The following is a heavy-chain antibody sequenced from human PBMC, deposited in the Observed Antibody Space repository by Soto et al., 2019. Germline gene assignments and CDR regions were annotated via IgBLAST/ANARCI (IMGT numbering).Heavy chain of an antibody. Sequence: GGSLRLSCAASGFTFSSYAMHWVRQAPGKGLEWVAVISYDGSNKYYAHSVKGRFTISRDNYKNTLYQQMNSLRAENTAVYYCAREGEAAAGLYNWFDPWGQGTLVTVSS. CDR2: ISYDGSNK. V-gene: IGHV3-30-3*01. D-gene: IGHD6-13*01. CDR1: GFTFSSYA. J-gene: IGHJ5*02. CDR3: AREGEAAAGLYNWFDP.